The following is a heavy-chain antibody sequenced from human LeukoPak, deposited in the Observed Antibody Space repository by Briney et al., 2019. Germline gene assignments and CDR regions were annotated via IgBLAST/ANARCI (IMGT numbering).Heavy chain of an antibody. J-gene: IGHJ4*02. Sequence: GGSLRLSRAASGFTFSDYYMSWIRQAPGKGLEWVSYISSSGSTIYYADSVKGRFTISRDNAKNSLYLQMNSLRAEDTAVYYCARATSWLREDRTDYWGQGTLVTVSS. CDR1: GFTFSDYY. V-gene: IGHV3-11*01. CDR3: ARATSWLREDRTDY. D-gene: IGHD5-12*01. CDR2: ISSSGSTI.